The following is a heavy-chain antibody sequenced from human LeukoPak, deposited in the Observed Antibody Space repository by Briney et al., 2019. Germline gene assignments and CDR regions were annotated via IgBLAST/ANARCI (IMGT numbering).Heavy chain of an antibody. CDR2: ISGDGGRT. Sequence: GESLKLSCVASGFTFEEYGMHWVRQAPGKSLEWVSLISGDGGRTYYADSVKGRFTISRDNSKSALYMVMNSLRTEDTALYYCVKDIQTPDNGMDVWGQGTTATVSS. V-gene: IGHV3-43*02. D-gene: IGHD2-15*01. J-gene: IGHJ6*02. CDR3: VKDIQTPDNGMDV. CDR1: GFTFEEYG.